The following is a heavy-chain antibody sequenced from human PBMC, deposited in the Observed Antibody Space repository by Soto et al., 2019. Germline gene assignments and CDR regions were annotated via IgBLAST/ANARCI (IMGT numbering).Heavy chain of an antibody. CDR1: GFTFSNAW. CDR2: IKSKTDGGTT. J-gene: IGHJ6*03. Sequence: EVQLVESGGGLVKPGGSLRLSCAASGFTFSNAWMSWVRQAPGKGLEWVGRIKSKTDGGTTDYAAPVKGRFTISRDDSTNTQNLHMNSRKTEDTAGYYCTTDQPYQLPPLSNYCYYYSMDVWGKGTTVTVSS. CDR3: TTDQPYQLPPLSNYCYYYSMDV. D-gene: IGHD2-2*01. V-gene: IGHV3-15*01.